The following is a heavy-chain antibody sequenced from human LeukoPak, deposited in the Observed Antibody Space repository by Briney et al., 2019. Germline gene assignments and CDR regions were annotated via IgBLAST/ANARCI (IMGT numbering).Heavy chain of an antibody. CDR1: GFTFSDYY. V-gene: IGHV3-11*01. D-gene: IGHD3-22*01. CDR3: ARDRNYYDSSCYGY. CDR2: ISSSGSTI. Sequence: PGGSLRLSCAASGFTFSDYYMSWIRQAPGKGLEWVSYISSSGSTIYYADSVKGRFTISRDNAKNSLYLQMNSLRAEDTAVYYCARDRNYYDSSCYGYWGQGTLVTVSS. J-gene: IGHJ4*02.